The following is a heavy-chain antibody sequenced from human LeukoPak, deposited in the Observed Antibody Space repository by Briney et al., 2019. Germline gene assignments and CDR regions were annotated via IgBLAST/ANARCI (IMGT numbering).Heavy chain of an antibody. CDR3: TRGYAGIDY. CDR2: IWYGGSNK. CDR1: GFTFSNYG. J-gene: IGHJ4*02. V-gene: IGHV3-33*01. Sequence: GGSLRLSCAASGFTFSNYGMHWVRQAPGKGLEWVAVIWYGGSNKYYADSVKGRFTISRDNSKNSLYLQMNSLRAEDTAVYYCTRGYAGIDYWGQGTLVTVSS. D-gene: IGHD5-12*01.